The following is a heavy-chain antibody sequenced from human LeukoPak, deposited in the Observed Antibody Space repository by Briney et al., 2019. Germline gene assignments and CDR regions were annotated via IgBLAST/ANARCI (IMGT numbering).Heavy chain of an antibody. D-gene: IGHD3-3*01. CDR1: GFTFDDYA. CDR2: ISGDGGST. CDR3: AKEPSTIGDY. V-gene: IGHV3-43*02. J-gene: IGHJ4*02. Sequence: GGSLRLSCAASGFTFDDYAMHWVRQAPGKGLEWVYLISGDGGSTNYADSVKGRFTISRDNSKNSLYLQMNSLRTEDTALYYCAKEPSTIGDYWGQGTLVTVSS.